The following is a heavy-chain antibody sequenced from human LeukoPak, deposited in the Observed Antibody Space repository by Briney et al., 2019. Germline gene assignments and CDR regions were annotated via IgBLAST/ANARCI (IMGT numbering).Heavy chain of an antibody. J-gene: IGHJ4*02. D-gene: IGHD2/OR15-2a*01. V-gene: IGHV4-59*02. CDR1: GVSVSTSH. CDR2: LSYTGKT. CDR3: SEGYFEPFDY. Sequence: PSETLSLTCNVSGVSVSTSHWNWIRQRPGKGLEWIGCLSYTGKTDYNPSLKSRVSISLGSSNNHFSLKLTSVTAADTAVYYCSEGYFEPFDYWGQGILVTVSS.